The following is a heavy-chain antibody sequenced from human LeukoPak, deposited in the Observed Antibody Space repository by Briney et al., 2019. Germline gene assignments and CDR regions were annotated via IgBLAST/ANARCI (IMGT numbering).Heavy chain of an antibody. CDR1: GYTFTSYG. CDR2: MNPNSGNT. J-gene: IGHJ3*02. CDR3: ARGLTMIVVDYDAFDI. V-gene: IGHV1-8*02. Sequence: ASVKVSCKASGYTFTSYGINWVRQATGQGLEWMGWMNPNSGNTGYAQKFQGRVTMTRNTSISTAYMELSSLRSEDTAVYYCARGLTMIVVDYDAFDIWGQGTMVTVSS. D-gene: IGHD3-22*01.